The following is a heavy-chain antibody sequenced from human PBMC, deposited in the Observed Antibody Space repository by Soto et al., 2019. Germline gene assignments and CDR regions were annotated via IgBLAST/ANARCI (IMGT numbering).Heavy chain of an antibody. J-gene: IGHJ3*02. D-gene: IGHD4-17*01. CDR3: ARLSTVDAFDI. CDR1: GGSISSSSYY. CDR2: IYYSGST. V-gene: IGHV4-39*01. Sequence: SETLSLTCTVSGGSISSSSYYWGWIRQPPGKGLEWIGSIYYSGSTYYNPSLKSRVTISVDTSKNQFSLKLSSVTAADTAVYYCARLSTVDAFDIWGQGTMVTVSS.